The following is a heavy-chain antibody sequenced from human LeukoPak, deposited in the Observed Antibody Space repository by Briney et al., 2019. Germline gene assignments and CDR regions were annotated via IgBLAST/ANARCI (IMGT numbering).Heavy chain of an antibody. V-gene: IGHV3-23*01. CDR2: IRGSGDTA. Sequence: GGSLRLSCAVSGFTFCSYAMHWVRQARGQGLEWGSAIRGSGDTALYADSVQGRFTTSRDHFTNIVYLEMKSLRAEDTATYYCAKVTWESRPPDCNSWGPGTLVTVSS. CDR1: GFTFCSYA. J-gene: IGHJ4*02. CDR3: AKVTWESRPPDCNS. D-gene: IGHD6-6*01.